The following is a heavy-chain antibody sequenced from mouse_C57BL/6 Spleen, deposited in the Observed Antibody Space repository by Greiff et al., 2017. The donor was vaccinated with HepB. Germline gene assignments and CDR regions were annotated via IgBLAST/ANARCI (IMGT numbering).Heavy chain of an antibody. CDR3: ARSGYDYDRDAMDY. CDR1: GYTFTSYW. J-gene: IGHJ4*01. CDR2: IHPNSGST. Sequence: VQLQQPGAELVKPGASVKLSCKASGYTFTSYWMHWVKQRPGQGLEWIGMIHPNSGSTNYNEKFKSKATLTVDKSSSTAYMQLSSLTSEDSAVYYCARSGYDYDRDAMDYWGQGTSVTVSS. V-gene: IGHV1-64*01. D-gene: IGHD2-4*01.